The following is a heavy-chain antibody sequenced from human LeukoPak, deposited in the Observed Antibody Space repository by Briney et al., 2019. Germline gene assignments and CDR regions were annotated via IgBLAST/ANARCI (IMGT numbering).Heavy chain of an antibody. Sequence: SQTLPLTRTVSLGSISKGGYYWFWNRQHPGKGLEWIGNIHYSGSTYYNPSLKSRVTISVDTSKNQFSLKPSTVTAADTAVYYCASIRGYSYGYWFDPWGQGTLVTVSS. CDR3: ASIRGYSYGYWFDP. V-gene: IGHV4-31*03. D-gene: IGHD5-18*01. J-gene: IGHJ5*02. CDR1: LGSISKGGYY. CDR2: IHYSGST.